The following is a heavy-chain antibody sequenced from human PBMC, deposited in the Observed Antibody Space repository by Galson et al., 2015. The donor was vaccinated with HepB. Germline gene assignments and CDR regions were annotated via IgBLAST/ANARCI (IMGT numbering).Heavy chain of an antibody. Sequence: SLRLSCAASGFTFSSYAMHWVRQAPGKGLEWVALVSYDGSNKYYADSVKGRFTISRDSSKNTLYLQMNSLRAEDTAVYYCARNQGMDVWGQGTTVTVSS. CDR2: VSYDGSNK. D-gene: IGHD1-14*01. J-gene: IGHJ6*02. V-gene: IGHV3-30-3*01. CDR3: ARNQGMDV. CDR1: GFTFSSYA.